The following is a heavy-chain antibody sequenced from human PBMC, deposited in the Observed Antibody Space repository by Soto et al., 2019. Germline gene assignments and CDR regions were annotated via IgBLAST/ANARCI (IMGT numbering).Heavy chain of an antibody. CDR1: GASISSGGYY. J-gene: IGHJ6*02. Sequence: QVQLQESGPGLVKPSQTLSLTCSVSGASISSGGYYWNWIRQHPGKGLEWIGYIYYSGTTYYNPSLKSRVTISVHTSKNQFSLKLSSVTAADTAVYYCAASCVGCGGFNYYGMDVWGQGTTVTVSS. CDR3: AASCVGCGGFNYYGMDV. CDR2: IYYSGTT. V-gene: IGHV4-31*03. D-gene: IGHD2-21*01.